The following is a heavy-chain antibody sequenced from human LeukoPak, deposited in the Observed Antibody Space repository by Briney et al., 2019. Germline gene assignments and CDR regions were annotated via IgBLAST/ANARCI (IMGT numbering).Heavy chain of an antibody. CDR1: GYTFTSYD. V-gene: IGHV1-8*01. J-gene: IGHJ4*02. CDR2: MNPNSGNT. Sequence: ASVKVSCKASGYTFTSYDINWVRQATGQGLEWMGWMNPNSGNTGYAQKLQGRVTMTTDTSTSTAYMELRSLRSDDTAAYYCARADRLYYDSINDYWGQGTLVTVSS. CDR3: ARADRLYYDSINDY. D-gene: IGHD3-22*01.